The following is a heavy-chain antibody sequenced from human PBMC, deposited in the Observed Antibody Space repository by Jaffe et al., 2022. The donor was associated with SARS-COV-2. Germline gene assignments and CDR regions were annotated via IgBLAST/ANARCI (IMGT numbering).Heavy chain of an antibody. CDR3: AKDIGDSGYWYFDL. J-gene: IGHJ2*01. CDR2: ISWNSGST. D-gene: IGHD2-21*02. CDR1: GFTFDDYA. Sequence: EVQLVESGGGLVQSGRSLRLSCAASGFTFDDYAMHWVRQAPGKGLEWVSGISWNSGSTDYADSVKGRFTISRDNAKNSLYLQMNSLRAEDTAFYYCAKDIGDSGYWYFDLWGRGTLVTVSS. V-gene: IGHV3-9*01.